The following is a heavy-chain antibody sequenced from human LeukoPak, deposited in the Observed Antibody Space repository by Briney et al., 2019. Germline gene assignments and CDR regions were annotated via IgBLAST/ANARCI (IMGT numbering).Heavy chain of an antibody. CDR1: GGSISSISYY. CDR3: ARLDTTIVLFDY. CDR2: ISYSGST. D-gene: IGHD5-18*01. J-gene: IGHJ4*02. V-gene: IGHV4-39*01. Sequence: PSETLSLTCTVSGGSISSISYYWGWIRQPPGKGPEWIGSISYSGSTYYTPSLKSRVTISVDTSKNQFSLKLTSVTAADTAVYYCARLDTTIVLFDYWGQGTLVTVSS.